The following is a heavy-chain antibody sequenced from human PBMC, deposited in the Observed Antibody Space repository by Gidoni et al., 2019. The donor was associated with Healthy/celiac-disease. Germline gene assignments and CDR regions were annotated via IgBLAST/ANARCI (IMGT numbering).Heavy chain of an antibody. CDR2: ISYDGSNK. J-gene: IGHJ5*02. V-gene: IGHV3-30*18. D-gene: IGHD3-10*01. CDR3: AKDSFAFDGSGSPWFDP. CDR1: GFTFSSYG. Sequence: QVQLVESGGGVVQPGRSLRLSCAASGFTFSSYGMHWVRQAPGKGLEWVAVISYDGSNKYYADSVKGRFTISRDNSKNTLYLQMNSLRAEDTAVYYCAKDSFAFDGSGSPWFDPWGQGTLVTVSS.